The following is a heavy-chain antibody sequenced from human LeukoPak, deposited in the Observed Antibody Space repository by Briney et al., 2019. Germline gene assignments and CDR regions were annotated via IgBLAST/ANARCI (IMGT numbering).Heavy chain of an antibody. D-gene: IGHD6-19*01. V-gene: IGHV4-4*07. CDR1: GGSISSYY. CDR3: ARVGAVAGGYYYYYYMDV. J-gene: IGHJ6*03. Sequence: SETLSLTCTVSGGSISSYYWSWTRQPAGKGLEWIGRIYTSGSTNYNPSLKSRVTMSVDTSKNQLSLKLSSVTAADTAVYYCARVGAVAGGYYYYYYMDVWGKGTTVTVSS. CDR2: IYTSGST.